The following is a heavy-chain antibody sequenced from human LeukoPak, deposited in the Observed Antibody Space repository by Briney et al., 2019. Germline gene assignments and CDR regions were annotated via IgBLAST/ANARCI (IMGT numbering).Heavy chain of an antibody. D-gene: IGHD2-2*01. J-gene: IGHJ4*02. CDR3: ARELGYCSGSNCYGRVFDY. CDR2: LNYSGNT. Sequence: SGTLSLICAVYGGSISGDYWSWIRQPPGKGLEWIGELNYSGNTDYNPSLKSRVPISVDTSKNQLSLKLTSVTAADTAVYYCARELGYCSGSNCYGRVFDYWGQGSLVTVSS. CDR1: GGSISGDY. V-gene: IGHV4-34*01.